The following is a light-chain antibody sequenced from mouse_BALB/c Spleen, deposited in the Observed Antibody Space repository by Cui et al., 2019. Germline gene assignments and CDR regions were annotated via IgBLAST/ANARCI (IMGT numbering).Light chain of an antibody. Sequence: DIKMTQSPSSMYAFLGERVTITCKASQDINSYLSWFHQKPGKSPKTLIYRANRLVDGVPSRFSGSGSGQDYSLTISSLEYEDMGIYYCLQYDEFPLTFGAGTKLELK. CDR1: QDINSY. CDR3: LQYDEFPLT. V-gene: IGKV14-111*01. J-gene: IGKJ5*01. CDR2: RAN.